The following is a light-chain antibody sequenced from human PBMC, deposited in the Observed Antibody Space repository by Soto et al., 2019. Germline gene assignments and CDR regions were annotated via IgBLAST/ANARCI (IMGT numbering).Light chain of an antibody. J-gene: IGLJ1*01. Sequence: QSALTQPASVSGSPGQSITISCTGTSSDVGGYNYVSWYQQHPGKAPKLMTHDVSNRPSGVSNRFSGSKSGNTASLTISGLQTEAEADYYCSSYTSSSTYVFGTGTKVTVL. CDR1: SSDVGGYNY. CDR3: SSYTSSSTYV. V-gene: IGLV2-14*01. CDR2: DVS.